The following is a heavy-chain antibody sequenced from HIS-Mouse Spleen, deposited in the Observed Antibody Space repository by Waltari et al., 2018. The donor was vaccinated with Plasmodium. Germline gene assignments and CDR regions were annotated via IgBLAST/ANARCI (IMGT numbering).Heavy chain of an antibody. CDR2: ISYDGSNK. CDR3: AKAQGVINFDY. Sequence: QVQLVESGRGVVQPGRSLSLSCAASGFTFSSYGMHWVRQAPGKGLEWVAVISYDGSNKYYADSVKGRFTISRDNSKNTLYLQMNSLRAEDTAVYYCAKAQGVINFDYWGQGTLVTVSS. D-gene: IGHD3-16*01. J-gene: IGHJ4*02. V-gene: IGHV3-30*18. CDR1: GFTFSSYG.